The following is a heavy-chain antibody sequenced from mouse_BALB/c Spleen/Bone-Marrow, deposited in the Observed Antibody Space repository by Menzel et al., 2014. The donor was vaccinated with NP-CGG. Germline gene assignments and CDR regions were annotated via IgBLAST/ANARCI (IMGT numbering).Heavy chain of an antibody. CDR1: GFNIKDYY. J-gene: IGHJ2*01. Sequence: EVQLQQSGAELVRSGASVKLSCTDPGFNIKDYYMNWVEQRPEQGLEWIGWIDPENGDTEYAPKFQGKATMTADTSSNTAYLQLSSPTSEDTGVYYCNADPITWGQCTTLTVSS. CDR2: IDPENGDT. V-gene: IGHV14-4*02. CDR3: NADPIT.